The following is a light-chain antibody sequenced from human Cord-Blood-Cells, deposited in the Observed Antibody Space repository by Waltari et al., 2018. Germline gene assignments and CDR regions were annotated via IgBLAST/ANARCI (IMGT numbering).Light chain of an antibody. CDR3: QQYYSTPYT. CDR1: QSVLYSSNHKNY. Sequence: DIVMTQSPDSLAVSLGERATINCKSSQSVLYSSNHKNYLAWYQPKPGQPPKLVIYWASTREARVPDRFSGSGSWTDFTLTISRLQAEDVAVYYCQQYYSTPYTFGQGTKLEIK. CDR2: WAS. V-gene: IGKV4-1*01. J-gene: IGKJ2*01.